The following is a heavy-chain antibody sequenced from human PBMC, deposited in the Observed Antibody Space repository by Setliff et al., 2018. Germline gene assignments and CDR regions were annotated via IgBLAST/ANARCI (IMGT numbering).Heavy chain of an antibody. Sequence: GESLKISCKGSGYSFTRYWIGWVRRMPGKGLEWMGIIYPGDSDTRYSPSFQGQVTISADKSISTAYLQWSSLKASDTAIYYCSSPAYSSRWYEIKGFDYWGQGTLVTVSS. CDR2: IYPGDSDT. CDR1: GYSFTRYW. CDR3: SSPAYSSRWYEIKGFDY. D-gene: IGHD6-13*01. J-gene: IGHJ4*02. V-gene: IGHV5-51*01.